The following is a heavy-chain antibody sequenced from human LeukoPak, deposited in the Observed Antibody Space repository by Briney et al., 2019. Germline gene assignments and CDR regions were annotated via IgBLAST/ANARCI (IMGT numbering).Heavy chain of an antibody. J-gene: IGHJ3*01. CDR3: ARGWEFYESNGYVFDL. Sequence: PSETLSLTCPVSGGSISNYYCSWIRQAPGKGLEWIGSRYYTGSASYSSSLRSRATISLGTSKNQFSLKLTSVTAADTAVYYCARGWEFYESNGYVFDLWGQGTMVTVSS. CDR2: RYYTGSA. D-gene: IGHD3-22*01. V-gene: IGHV4-59*01. CDR1: GGSISNYY.